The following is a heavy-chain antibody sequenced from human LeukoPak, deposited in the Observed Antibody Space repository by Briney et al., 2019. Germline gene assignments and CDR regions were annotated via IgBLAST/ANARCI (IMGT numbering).Heavy chain of an antibody. CDR3: AKEGRYDILTGYYDLDY. Sequence: GGSLRLSCAASGFTFSSYGMSWVRQAPGKGLEWVSAISGSGGSTYYADSVKGRFTISRDNSKNTLYLQMNSLRAEDTAVYYCAKEGRYDILTGYYDLDYWGQGTLVTVSS. CDR1: GFTFSSYG. V-gene: IGHV3-23*01. J-gene: IGHJ4*02. D-gene: IGHD3-9*01. CDR2: ISGSGGST.